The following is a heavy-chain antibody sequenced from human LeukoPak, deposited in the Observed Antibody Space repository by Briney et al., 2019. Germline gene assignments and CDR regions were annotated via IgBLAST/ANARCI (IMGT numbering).Heavy chain of an antibody. D-gene: IGHD2-15*01. CDR1: GGSISSYY. V-gene: IGHV4-59*01. CDR2: IYYSGST. Sequence: SETLSLTCTVSGGSISSYYWSWIRQPPGKGLEWIGYIYYSGSTNDNPSLKSRVTISVDTSKNQFSPKLTSVTAADTAVYYCARGGRVVVVVALFDYWGQGTLVTVSS. CDR3: ARGGRVVVVVALFDY. J-gene: IGHJ4*02.